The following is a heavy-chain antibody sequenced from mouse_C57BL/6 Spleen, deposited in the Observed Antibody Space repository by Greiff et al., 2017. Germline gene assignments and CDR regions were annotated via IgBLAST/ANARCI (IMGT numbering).Heavy chain of an antibody. Sequence: QVQLQQPGAELVKPGASVTMSCKASGYTFTSYWITWVKQRPGQGLEWIGDIYPGSGSTNYNEKFKSKATRTVDTSSSTAYMKLSSLTSEGSAVYYCAREAGGGYYYGSSYGYWGQGTTLTVSS. CDR2: IYPGSGST. CDR3: AREAGGGYYYGSSYGY. J-gene: IGHJ2*01. CDR1: GYTFTSYW. D-gene: IGHD1-1*01. V-gene: IGHV1-55*01.